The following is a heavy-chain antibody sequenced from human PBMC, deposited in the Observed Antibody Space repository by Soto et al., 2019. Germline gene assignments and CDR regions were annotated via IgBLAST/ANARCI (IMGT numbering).Heavy chain of an antibody. Sequence: PVKVYCKASGGTXSRYAISWGRKTPGQGLEWMGGIIPIFGTANYAQKFRGRVTITADESMRTAYMELSSLRSEDTAVYYCAIFAGITMIPTYYYGMDVWGQGTTVTVSS. CDR1: GGTXSRYA. V-gene: IGHV1-69*13. D-gene: IGHD3-22*01. J-gene: IGHJ6*02. CDR3: AIFAGITMIPTYYYGMDV. CDR2: IIPIFGTA.